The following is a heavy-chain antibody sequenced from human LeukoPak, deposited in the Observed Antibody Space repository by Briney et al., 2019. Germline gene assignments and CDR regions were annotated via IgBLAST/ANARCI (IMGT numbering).Heavy chain of an antibody. CDR1: GFTFSSYN. J-gene: IGHJ3*01. CDR3: ARAANNSDAFDV. V-gene: IGHV3-21*01. Sequence: GGSLRLSCAASGFTFSSYNTQWVRQPPGKGLEWVSCIHSSTIYKYFADSLKDRFIISRDNAKNSLYLQMNGLRAEDTAVYYCARAANNSDAFDVWGQGTMVTVSS. CDR2: IHSSTIYK. D-gene: IGHD1-20*01.